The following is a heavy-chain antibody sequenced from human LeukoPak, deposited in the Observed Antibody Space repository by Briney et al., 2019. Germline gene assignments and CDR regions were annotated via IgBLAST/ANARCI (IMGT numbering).Heavy chain of an antibody. Sequence: GGSLRLSCTASGFTFSSYSMNWVRQAPGKGLEWFSSISSSSSYIYYADSVKGRFTISRDNAKNSLYLQMNSLRADDTAVYYCVKDSPPRYSGSPPAYWGQGTLVTVSS. V-gene: IGHV3-21*04. CDR2: ISSSSSYI. J-gene: IGHJ4*02. CDR3: VKDSPPRYSGSPPAY. D-gene: IGHD1-26*01. CDR1: GFTFSSYS.